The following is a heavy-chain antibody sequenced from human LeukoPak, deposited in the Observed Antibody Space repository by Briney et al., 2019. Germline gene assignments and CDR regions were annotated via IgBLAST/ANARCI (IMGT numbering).Heavy chain of an antibody. V-gene: IGHV3-30*18. CDR3: AKDQGSGWYYFDY. D-gene: IGHD6-13*01. CDR1: GFTFSSYG. CDR2: ISYDGSNK. J-gene: IGHJ4*02. Sequence: GGSLRLSCAASGFTFSSYGMHWVRQAPGKGLEWVAVISYDGSNKYYADSVKGRFTIPRDNSKNTLYLQMNSLRAEDTAVYYCAKDQGSGWYYFDYWGQGTPVTVSS.